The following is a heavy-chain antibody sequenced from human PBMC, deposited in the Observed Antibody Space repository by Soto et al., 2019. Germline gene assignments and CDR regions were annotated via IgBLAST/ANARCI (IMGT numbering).Heavy chain of an antibody. V-gene: IGHV3-23*01. CDR3: AKGSRGHCTGVTCYPFDY. CDR1: GFTFSTYA. D-gene: IGHD2-8*02. CDR2: ITGGGTDT. Sequence: PGGSLRLSCAASGFTFSTYAMNWVRQAPGKRLEWVSSITGGGTDTYYADSVKGRFTISRDNSKNTLYLQMSSLRAEDTAVYYCAKGSRGHCTGVTCYPFDYWGQGTLVTVSS. J-gene: IGHJ4*02.